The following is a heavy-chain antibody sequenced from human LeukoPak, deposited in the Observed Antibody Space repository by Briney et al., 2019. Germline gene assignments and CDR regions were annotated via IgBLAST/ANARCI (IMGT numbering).Heavy chain of an antibody. Sequence: SETLSLTCAVSGYSISSGYYWGWIRQPPGKGLEWIGYIYYSGSTYYNPSLKSRVTISVDTSKNQFSLKLSSVTAADTAVYYCARWCSSTSWVFDYWGQGTLVTVSS. J-gene: IGHJ4*02. CDR2: IYYSGST. CDR3: ARWCSSTSWVFDY. D-gene: IGHD2-2*01. CDR1: GYSISSGYY. V-gene: IGHV4-30-4*08.